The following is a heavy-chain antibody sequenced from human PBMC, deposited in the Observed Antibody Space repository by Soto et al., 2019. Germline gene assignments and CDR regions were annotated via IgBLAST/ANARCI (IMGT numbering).Heavy chain of an antibody. V-gene: IGHV1-2*02. CDR1: GYTFTGYD. J-gene: IGHJ4*01. CDR3: AREWDKATLPRANY. Sequence: ASVKVSCKASGYTFTGYDIHWVRQAPGQGLEWMGCINPKSGDTDYSQKFQGRVTLTRDTSISTVYMEVSSLTSDDTAVYFCAREWDKATLPRANYGRKGTLVIFAS. D-gene: IGHD5-18*01. CDR2: INPKSGDT.